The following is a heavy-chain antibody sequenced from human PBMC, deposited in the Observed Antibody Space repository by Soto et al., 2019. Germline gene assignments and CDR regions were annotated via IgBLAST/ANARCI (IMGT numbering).Heavy chain of an antibody. D-gene: IGHD3-22*01. CDR3: ASSENYYDSSGYYYTYWYFDL. V-gene: IGHV1-69*01. Sequence: QVQLVQSGAEVKKPGSSVKVSCKASGGTFSSYAISWVRQAPGQGLEWMGGIIPIFGTANYAQKFQGRVTITADESTSTAYMELSSLRSEDTGVYYCASSENYYDSSGYYYTYWYFDLWGRGTLVTVSS. CDR2: IIPIFGTA. J-gene: IGHJ2*01. CDR1: GGTFSSYA.